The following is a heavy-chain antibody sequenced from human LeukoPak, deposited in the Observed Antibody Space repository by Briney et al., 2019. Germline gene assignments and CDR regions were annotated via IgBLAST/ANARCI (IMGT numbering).Heavy chain of an antibody. D-gene: IGHD3-9*01. V-gene: IGHV4-30-4*01. CDR3: ARAHLTGYYPLPFDAFDV. J-gene: IGHJ3*01. CDR1: GGSISSGDYY. Sequence: PSETLSLTCTVSGGSISSGDYYWSWIRQPPGKGLEWIGYIYYSGSTYYNPSLKSRVTISVDTSKNQFSLKLSSVTAADTAVYYCARAHLTGYYPLPFDAFDVWGQGTMVTVSS. CDR2: IYYSGST.